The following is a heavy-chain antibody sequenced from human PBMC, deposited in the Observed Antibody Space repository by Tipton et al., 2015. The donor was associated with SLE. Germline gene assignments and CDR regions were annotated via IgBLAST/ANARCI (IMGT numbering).Heavy chain of an antibody. CDR1: GGSISSSSHY. V-gene: IGHV4-39*07. D-gene: IGHD6-19*01. Sequence: TLSLTCTVSGGSISSSSHYWGWIRQPPGKGLEWIGSIFSSGNAYYNPSLQSRVTISVDTSKNQFSLELRSVTAADTAVFYCARYMGYNSGWYVNVDYMDVWGTGTTVTVSS. J-gene: IGHJ6*03. CDR2: IFSSGNA. CDR3: ARYMGYNSGWYVNVDYMDV.